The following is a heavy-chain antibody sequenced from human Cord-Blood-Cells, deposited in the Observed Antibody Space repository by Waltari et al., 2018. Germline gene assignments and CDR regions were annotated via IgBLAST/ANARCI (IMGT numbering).Heavy chain of an antibody. CDR3: TGESTSLYGMDV. Sequence: EVQLVESGGGLVQPGGSLKLSCAASGFTFSGSAINWVRQASGKGLEWVGRIRSKANSYATAYAASVKGRFTISRDDSKNTAYLQMNSLKTEDTAVYYCTGESTSLYGMDVWGQGTTVTVSS. J-gene: IGHJ6*02. CDR2: IRSKANSYAT. V-gene: IGHV3-73*02. CDR1: GFTFSGSA. D-gene: IGHD2-2*01.